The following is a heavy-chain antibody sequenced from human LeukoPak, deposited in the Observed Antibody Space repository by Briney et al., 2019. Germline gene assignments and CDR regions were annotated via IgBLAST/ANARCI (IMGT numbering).Heavy chain of an antibody. J-gene: IGHJ3*02. V-gene: IGHV4-4*07. D-gene: IGHD6-13*01. CDR1: GGSISSYY. Sequence: PSETLSLTCTVSGGSISSYYWSWIRQPAGKGLEWIGRIYTSGSTNYNPSLKSRVTMSVDTSKNQFSLKLSSVTAADTAVYYCARDQGSSSWSDALDIWGQGTMVTVSS. CDR2: IYTSGST. CDR3: ARDQGSSSWSDALDI.